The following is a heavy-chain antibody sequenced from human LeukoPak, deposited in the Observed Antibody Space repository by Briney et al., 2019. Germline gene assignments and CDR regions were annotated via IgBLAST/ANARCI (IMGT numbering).Heavy chain of an antibody. CDR3: ARQNPYSSGWYYYYMDV. CDR1: GYSFTSYW. D-gene: IGHD6-19*01. Sequence: GESLKISCKGSGYSFTSYWIGWVRQMPGKGLEWMGIIYPGDSDTRYSPSFQGQVTISADKSISTAYLQWSSLKASDTAMYYCARQNPYSSGWYYYYMDVWGKGTTVTVSS. CDR2: IYPGDSDT. V-gene: IGHV5-51*01. J-gene: IGHJ6*03.